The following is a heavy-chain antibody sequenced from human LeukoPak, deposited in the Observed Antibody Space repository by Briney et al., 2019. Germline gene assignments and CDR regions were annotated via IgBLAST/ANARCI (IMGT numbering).Heavy chain of an antibody. CDR3: AGGRSTSSIFDY. V-gene: IGHV3-53*01. CDR1: GFTVSSNY. CDR2: IDSGGGT. J-gene: IGHJ4*02. Sequence: QTGGSLRLSCVASGFTVSSNYMSWVRQAPGKGLEWVSAIDSGGGTFYADSVKGRFTNSRDTSKNTPYLQMDSLRAEDTAVYYCAGGRSTSSIFDYWGQGTLVTVSS. D-gene: IGHD6-13*01.